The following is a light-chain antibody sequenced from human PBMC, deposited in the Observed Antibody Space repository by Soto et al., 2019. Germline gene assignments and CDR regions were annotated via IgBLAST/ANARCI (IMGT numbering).Light chain of an antibody. Sequence: EVVMRQSPATLSVSFGEGATLSCGASQGIGDSLAWYQHKPGQTPRLLIYDTAARATGVPTRFSGSRSGAEFTLTINILQSEGFVVYYWQPNNNWPLTFGGGTKVDIK. CDR2: DTA. V-gene: IGKV3-15*01. CDR1: QGIGDS. CDR3: QPNNNWPLT. J-gene: IGKJ4*01.